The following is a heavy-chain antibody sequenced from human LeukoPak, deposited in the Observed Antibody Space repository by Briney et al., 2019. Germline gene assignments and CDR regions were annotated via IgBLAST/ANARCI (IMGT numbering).Heavy chain of an antibody. CDR1: DYTFTAYY. CDR2: ISPNSGVT. Sequence: GASVKVSCKTSDYTFTAYYIHWVRQAPGQGLEWMAWISPNSGVTDSAQKFQGRVTLTRDTSISTVYMELNSLRSDDTAVYYCARGDNSAFLDYWGQGSLVTVSS. J-gene: IGHJ4*02. V-gene: IGHV1-2*02. D-gene: IGHD6-19*01. CDR3: ARGDNSAFLDY.